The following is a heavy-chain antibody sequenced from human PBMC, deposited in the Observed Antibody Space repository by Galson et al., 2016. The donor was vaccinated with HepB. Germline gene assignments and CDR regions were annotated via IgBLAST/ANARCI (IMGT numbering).Heavy chain of an antibody. D-gene: IGHD2-2*02. CDR3: ARDPGYCTGTSCHKDY. J-gene: IGHJ4*02. CDR2: ISSSGSYI. V-gene: IGHV3-21*06. CDR1: GFIFSSYN. Sequence: SLRLSCAASGFIFSSYNMNWVRQTPGKGLEWVSSISSSGSYINYADSLQGRFTISRDNAKNSLYLQMNSLRAEDTAVYYCARDPGYCTGTSCHKDYWGQGTLVTVSS.